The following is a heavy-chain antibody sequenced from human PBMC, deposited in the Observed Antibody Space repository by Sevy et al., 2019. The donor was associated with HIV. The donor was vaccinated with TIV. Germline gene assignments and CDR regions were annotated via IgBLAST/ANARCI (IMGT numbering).Heavy chain of an antibody. Sequence: GGSLRLSCVASGFTFSSYGMHWVRQAPGKGLEWVSVIWFDGSINHYADSVKGRYTISKDNSNSTLYLQMNSLRVEDTSVYYCANGVPAAYSYYFDYWGQGTLVTVSS. D-gene: IGHD2-15*01. CDR1: GFTFSSYG. V-gene: IGHV3-33*06. J-gene: IGHJ4*02. CDR3: ANGVPAAYSYYFDY. CDR2: IWFDGSIN.